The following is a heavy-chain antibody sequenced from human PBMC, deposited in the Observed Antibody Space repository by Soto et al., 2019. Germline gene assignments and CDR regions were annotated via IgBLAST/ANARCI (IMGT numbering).Heavy chain of an antibody. J-gene: IGHJ3*01. V-gene: IGHV4-59*01. Sequence: SETLSLTCTVYGGSISAYYWSWMRQPPGKGLEWIGYIYYSGSTNSNPSLKGRVTISEDTSKNQLSLKLSSVTAADTAVYFCARDTGGRMSCNFDFWGQGTMVTVSS. CDR2: IYYSGST. CDR3: ARDTGGRMSCNFDF. D-gene: IGHD3-16*01. CDR1: GGSISAYY.